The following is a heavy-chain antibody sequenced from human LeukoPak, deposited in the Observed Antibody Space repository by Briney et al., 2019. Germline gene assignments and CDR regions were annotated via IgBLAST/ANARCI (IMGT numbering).Heavy chain of an antibody. D-gene: IGHD5-24*01. CDR2: INPNTGDT. CDR1: GYTFTDYH. V-gene: IGHV1-2*02. CDR3: ARGGHGHTQNDY. J-gene: IGHJ4*02. Sequence: ASVKVSFKASGYTFTDYHMHWVRQAPGQGLEWMGWINPNTGDTNYAQNFQGRVTMTRDTSISTSSMELSSLLSDDTALYYCARGGHGHTQNDYWGQGTLVTVSS.